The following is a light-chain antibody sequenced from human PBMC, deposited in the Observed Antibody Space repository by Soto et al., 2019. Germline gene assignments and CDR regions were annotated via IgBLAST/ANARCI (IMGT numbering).Light chain of an antibody. Sequence: EIVMTQSPATLAVSPGETATLSCRASQIVSTNLAWYQQKPGQTPRLLIYGASTRASGVPARFSGSGSGTEFTLIISSLQSEDFAVYYCQQYNIWPPLTFGGGTRVE. J-gene: IGKJ4*01. V-gene: IGKV3-15*01. CDR2: GAS. CDR1: QIVSTN. CDR3: QQYNIWPPLT.